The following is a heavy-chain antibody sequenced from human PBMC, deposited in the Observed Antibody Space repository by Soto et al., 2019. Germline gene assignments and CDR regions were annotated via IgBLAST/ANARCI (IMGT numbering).Heavy chain of an antibody. Sequence: EVQLVESGGGLVQRGGSLRLSCASSGFSFSSYWMHWVRQAPGKGLVWVSRINRDGSTTAYADSVKGRFIISRDNAKNTVNLQMNSLRAEDTAVYYCARDYDFWSSYPSVYFDYWGQGNLVTVSS. D-gene: IGHD3-3*01. V-gene: IGHV3-74*01. J-gene: IGHJ4*02. CDR3: ARDYDFWSSYPSVYFDY. CDR2: INRDGSTT. CDR1: GFSFSSYW.